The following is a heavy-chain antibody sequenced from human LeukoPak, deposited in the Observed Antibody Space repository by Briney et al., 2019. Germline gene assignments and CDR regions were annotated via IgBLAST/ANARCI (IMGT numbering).Heavy chain of an antibody. J-gene: IGHJ6*03. CDR3: ARGRYYYGSGSYWYYYYYMDV. D-gene: IGHD3-10*01. CDR1: GYSISSGYY. CDR2: INHSGST. Sequence: SETLSLTCAVSGYSISSGYYWGWIRQPPGKGLEWIGEINHSGSTNYNPSLKSRVTISVDTSKNQFSLKLSSVTAADTAVYYCARGRYYYGSGSYWYYYYYMDVWGKGTTVTVSS. V-gene: IGHV4-38-2*01.